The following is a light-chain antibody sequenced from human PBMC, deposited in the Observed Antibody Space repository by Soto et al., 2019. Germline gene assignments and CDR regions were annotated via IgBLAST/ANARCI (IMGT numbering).Light chain of an antibody. V-gene: IGKV3-20*01. CDR2: AAS. Sequence: EVVLTQPPGPLSLSPGERVTLSCRTSQSVNSNFLSWFQQKPGQPPRLLLYAASKRAAGTPDRFSGAGSGTDFTLIISRLEPEDSAIYHCQLYGSYMFTFGQGTKVEI. CDR1: QSVNSNF. J-gene: IGKJ2*01. CDR3: QLYGSYMFT.